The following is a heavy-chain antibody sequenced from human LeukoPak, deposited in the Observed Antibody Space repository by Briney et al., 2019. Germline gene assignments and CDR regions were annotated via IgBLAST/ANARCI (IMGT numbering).Heavy chain of an antibody. V-gene: IGHV3-48*03. Sequence: GGSLRLSCAASGFAFSVDEMYWVRQAPGEGLGWVSYISSSGGTRYYADSVKGRFTISRDNAKNSLYLQMNSLRAEDTAVYYCATLTVASSFDYWGQGTLVTVSS. CDR2: ISSSGGTR. CDR1: GFAFSVDE. CDR3: ATLTVASSFDY. J-gene: IGHJ4*02. D-gene: IGHD6-19*01.